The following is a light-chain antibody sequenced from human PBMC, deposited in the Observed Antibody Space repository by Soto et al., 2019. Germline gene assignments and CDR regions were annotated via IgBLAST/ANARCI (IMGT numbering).Light chain of an antibody. CDR3: QKYNTVPAT. J-gene: IGKJ5*01. CDR2: SAS. Sequence: DIQMTQSPPSLSASVGDRATITCRASQGIGNSLAWYQQKPGTVPKLLIYSASTLQSGVPSRFSGSGSATDFTLTISSLQHDDVAAYYCQKYNTVPATFGQGTQLEIK. CDR1: QGIGNS. V-gene: IGKV1-27*01.